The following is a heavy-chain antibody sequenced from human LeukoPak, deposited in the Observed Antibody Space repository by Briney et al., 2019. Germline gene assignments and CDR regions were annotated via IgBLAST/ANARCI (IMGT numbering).Heavy chain of an antibody. CDR2: IHYTGST. D-gene: IGHD3-9*01. J-gene: IGHJ5*02. CDR3: ARLELRYFDWLLHP. Sequence: SETLSLTCTVSGGSISSGDYYWSWIRQLPGKGLEWTGYIHYTGSTYYKPSLKSRLTISVDTSQNQFYLRLTSVTAADTAVYHCARLELRYFDWLLHPWGQGTLITVSS. CDR1: GGSISSGDYY. V-gene: IGHV4-31*03.